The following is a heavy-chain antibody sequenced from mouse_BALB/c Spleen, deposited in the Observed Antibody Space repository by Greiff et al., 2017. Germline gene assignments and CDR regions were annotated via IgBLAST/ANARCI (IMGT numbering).Heavy chain of an antibody. J-gene: IGHJ2*01. CDR1: GFTFSSYG. CDR3: ARDGLLRGFDY. V-gene: IGHV5-6*01. Sequence: EVKVIESGGDLVKPGGSLKLSCAASGFTFSSYGMSWVRQTPDKGLEWVATISSGGSYTYYPDSVKGRFTISRDNAKNTLYLQMSSLKSEDTAMYYCARDGLLRGFDYWGQGTTVTVSA. CDR2: ISSGGSYT. D-gene: IGHD2-3*01.